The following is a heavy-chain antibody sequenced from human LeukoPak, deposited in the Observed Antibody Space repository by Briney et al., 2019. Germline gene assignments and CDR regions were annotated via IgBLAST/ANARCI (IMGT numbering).Heavy chain of an antibody. Sequence: ASVKVSCKASGYTFTSYDINWVRQATGQGLEWMGWMNPNSGNTGYAQKFQGRVTITRDTSASTTYMELSSLRSEDTAVYYCAAGPHFPYSSGWSFDYWGQGTLVTVSS. D-gene: IGHD6-13*01. CDR1: GYTFTSYD. CDR3: AAGPHFPYSSGWSFDY. J-gene: IGHJ4*02. V-gene: IGHV1-8*01. CDR2: MNPNSGNT.